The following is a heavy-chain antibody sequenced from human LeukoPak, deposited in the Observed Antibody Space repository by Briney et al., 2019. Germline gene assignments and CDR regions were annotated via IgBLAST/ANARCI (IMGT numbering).Heavy chain of an antibody. CDR2: ISAYNGNK. V-gene: IGHV1-18*01. Sequence: GASVKVSCEASGYTFTSYGISWVRQAPGQGLEWMGWISAYNGNKNYAQKFQGRVTMTTDTSTSTAYMELRSLRSDDTAVYYCARYIVTGGFNYYDSSGGFDPWGQGTLVTVSS. J-gene: IGHJ5*02. CDR3: ARYIVTGGFNYYDSSGGFDP. CDR1: GYTFTSYG. D-gene: IGHD3-22*01.